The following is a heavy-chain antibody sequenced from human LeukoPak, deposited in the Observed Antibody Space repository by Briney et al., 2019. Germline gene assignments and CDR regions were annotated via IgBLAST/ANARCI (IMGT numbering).Heavy chain of an antibody. CDR3: ASTPGLRFLEWLPNYDY. Sequence: NPSETLSLTCTVSGGSISSSSYYWGWIRQPPGKVLEWIGSIYYSGSTYYNPSLKSRVTISVDTSKNQFSLKLSSVTAADTAVYYCASTPGLRFLEWLPNYDYWGQGTLVTVSS. D-gene: IGHD3-3*01. J-gene: IGHJ4*02. CDR2: IYYSGST. CDR1: GGSISSSSYY. V-gene: IGHV4-39*01.